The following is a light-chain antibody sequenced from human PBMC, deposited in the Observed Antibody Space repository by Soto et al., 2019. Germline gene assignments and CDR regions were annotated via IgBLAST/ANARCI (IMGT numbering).Light chain of an antibody. Sequence: QSVLTQPPSLSGAPGQRVTISCTGSSSNIGAGYDVHWYQQLPGTAPKLLIYGNSNRPSGVPDRFSGSKSGTSASLAITGLQAEDDADYYCQSYDSSLRAWVFCGGTKLTVL. CDR1: SSNIGAGYD. CDR3: QSYDSSLRAWV. J-gene: IGLJ3*02. CDR2: GNS. V-gene: IGLV1-40*01.